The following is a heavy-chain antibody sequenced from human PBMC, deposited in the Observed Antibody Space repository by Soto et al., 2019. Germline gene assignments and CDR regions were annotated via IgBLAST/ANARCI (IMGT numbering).Heavy chain of an antibody. CDR1: GGSISSYY. V-gene: IGHV4-59*01. Sequence: SSETLSLTCTVSGGSISSYYWSWIRQPPGKGLEWIGYIYYSGSTNYNPSLKSRVTISVDTSKNQFSLKLSSVTAADTAVYYCARAPKVSGSSQTRTDFWGQGTLVTVSS. J-gene: IGHJ4*02. CDR2: IYYSGST. CDR3: ARAPKVSGSSQTRTDF. D-gene: IGHD6-6*01.